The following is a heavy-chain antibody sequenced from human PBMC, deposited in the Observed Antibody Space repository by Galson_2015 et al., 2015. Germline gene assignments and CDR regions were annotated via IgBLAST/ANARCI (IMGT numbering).Heavy chain of an antibody. V-gene: IGHV3-33*01. Sequence: SLRLSCAASGFTFSSYGMHWVRQAPGKGLEWVAVIWYDGSNKYYADSVKGRFTISRDNSKNTLYLQMNSPRAEDTAVYYCARDLWDPIYYDSSGYPLGYWGQGTLVTVSS. CDR2: IWYDGSNK. CDR3: ARDLWDPIYYDSSGYPLGY. J-gene: IGHJ4*02. CDR1: GFTFSSYG. D-gene: IGHD3-22*01.